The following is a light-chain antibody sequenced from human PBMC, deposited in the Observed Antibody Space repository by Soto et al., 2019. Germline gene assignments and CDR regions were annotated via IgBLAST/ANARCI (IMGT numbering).Light chain of an antibody. CDR3: CSYAGSSTYV. CDR1: SSDVGTYNL. Sequence: SPLTQPASVSGSPGQSITISCTRISSDVGTYNLVSWYQHHPGKAPKLMIYEGSKRPSGVSDRFSGSKSGNTASLTISGLQAEDEADYYCCSYAGSSTYVFGTGTKVTV. V-gene: IGLV2-23*01. CDR2: EGS. J-gene: IGLJ1*01.